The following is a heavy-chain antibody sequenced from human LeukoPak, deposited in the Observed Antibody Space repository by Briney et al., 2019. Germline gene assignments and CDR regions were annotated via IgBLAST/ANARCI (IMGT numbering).Heavy chain of an antibody. J-gene: IGHJ3*02. CDR3: ARPRSGSRIFDAFDI. D-gene: IGHD1-26*01. V-gene: IGHV4-39*01. Sequence: SETLSLTCTVSGGSISSSSYYWGWIRQPPGKGLEWIGSIYYSGSTYYNPSLKSRVTISVDTSKNQFSLKLSSVTAADTAVYYCARPRSGSRIFDAFDIWGQGTMVTVSS. CDR2: IYYSGST. CDR1: GGSISSSSYY.